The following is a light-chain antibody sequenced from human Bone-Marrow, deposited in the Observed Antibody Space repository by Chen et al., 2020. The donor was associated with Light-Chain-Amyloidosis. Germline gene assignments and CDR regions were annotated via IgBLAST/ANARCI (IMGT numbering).Light chain of an antibody. CDR1: SSNVGDYSL. CDR2: EGI. V-gene: IGLV2-23*01. CDR3: YTYAGSATFV. Sequence: QSALTHPASVSGSPGQSITIPSTGTSSNVGDYSLVSWYQQHPGKAPKLILYEGIQRPSGVSSRFSGSMSGNTASLTISGLQTEDEADYFCYTYAGSATFVFGSATTVTVL. J-gene: IGLJ1*01.